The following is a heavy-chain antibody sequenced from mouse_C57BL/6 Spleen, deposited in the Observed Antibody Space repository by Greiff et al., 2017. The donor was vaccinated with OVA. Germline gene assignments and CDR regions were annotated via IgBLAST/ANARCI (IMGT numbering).Heavy chain of an antibody. D-gene: IGHD1-1*01. J-gene: IGHJ1*03. CDR2: IDPEDGET. CDR1: GFNIKDYY. Sequence: EVQLQQSGAELVKPGASVKLSCTASGFNIKDYYMHWVKQRTEQGLEWIGRIDPEDGETKSAPKFQGKATITADKSSNTAYLQLSSLTSEDTAVYYCARERDYGSSYWYFDVWGTGTTVSVSS. CDR3: ARERDYGSSYWYFDV. V-gene: IGHV14-2*01.